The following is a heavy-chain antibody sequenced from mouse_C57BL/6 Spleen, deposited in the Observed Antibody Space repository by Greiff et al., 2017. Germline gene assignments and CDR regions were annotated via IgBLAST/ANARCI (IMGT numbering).Heavy chain of an antibody. V-gene: IGHV1-69*01. J-gene: IGHJ1*03. D-gene: IGHD1-1*01. CDR1: GYTFTSYW. Sequence: VQLQQPGAELVMPGASVKLSCKASGYTFTSYWMHWVKQRPGQGLEWIGEIDPSDSNTNYNQKFKGKSTLTVDKSSSTAYMQLSSLTSEASAVYYCARYGTRYWYFDVWGTGTTVTVSS. CDR2: IDPSDSNT. CDR3: ARYGTRYWYFDV.